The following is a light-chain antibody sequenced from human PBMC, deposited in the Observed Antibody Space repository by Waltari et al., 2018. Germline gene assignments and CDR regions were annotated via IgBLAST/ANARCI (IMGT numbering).Light chain of an antibody. CDR1: SSDVGRYIF. J-gene: IGLJ1*01. Sequence: QSALTQPASVSGSPGQSITISCTGTSSDVGRYIFASWYQVHPGKVPKLIIYEVTRRPSGVSNRFSGSKSGNTASLTISGLQAEDEADFYCSSYASSGTLVFGSGTKVTVL. CDR3: SSYASSGTLV. V-gene: IGLV2-14*01. CDR2: EVT.